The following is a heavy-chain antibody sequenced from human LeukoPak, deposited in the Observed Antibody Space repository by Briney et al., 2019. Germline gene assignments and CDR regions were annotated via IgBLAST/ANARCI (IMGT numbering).Heavy chain of an antibody. V-gene: IGHV1-18*01. CDR2: ISAYNGNT. D-gene: IGHD3-10*01. CDR3: ARVWPDYYGSGSFYY. J-gene: IGHJ4*02. CDR1: GYTFTSYG. Sequence: GASVKVSCKASGYTFTSYGIGWVRQAPGQGLEWMGWISAYNGNTNYAQKLQGRVTMTTDTSTSTAYMELRSLRSDDTAVYYCARVWPDYYGSGSFYYWGQGTLVTVSS.